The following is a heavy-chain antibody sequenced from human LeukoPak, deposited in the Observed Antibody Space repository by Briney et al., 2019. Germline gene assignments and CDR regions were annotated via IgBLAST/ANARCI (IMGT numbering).Heavy chain of an antibody. D-gene: IGHD3/OR15-3a*01. CDR1: GYSINNYY. J-gene: IGHJ5*02. Sequence: PSEPQSLTCTVSGYSINNYYWRWIRQSPGKALEWIGYIYYRGSTNYNPSLKSRVTISVDTSKTQSSLKLTSVTAPGPAVYYCARRDSRWFDPWGQGTLVTVYS. CDR2: IYYRGST. V-gene: IGHV4-59*08. CDR3: ARRDSRWFDP.